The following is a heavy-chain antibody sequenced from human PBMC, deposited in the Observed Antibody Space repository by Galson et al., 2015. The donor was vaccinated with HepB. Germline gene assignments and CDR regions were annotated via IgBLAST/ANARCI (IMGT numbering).Heavy chain of an antibody. Sequence: SVKVSCKASGHTFIGYYIHWVRQAPGQGLEWIGWIDPSTGGTNFAQTFQGRLTMTRDTSISTAYMELSSLMSDDTAIYYCATRGGGYDFLSGYSPNFYYYMDVWGKGTTVAVSS. V-gene: IGHV1-2*02. D-gene: IGHD3-3*01. CDR2: IDPSTGGT. CDR1: GHTFIGYY. J-gene: IGHJ6*03. CDR3: ATRGGGYDFLSGYSPNFYYYMDV.